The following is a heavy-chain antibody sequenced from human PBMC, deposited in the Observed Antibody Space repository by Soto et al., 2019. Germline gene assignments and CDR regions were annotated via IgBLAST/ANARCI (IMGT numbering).Heavy chain of an antibody. J-gene: IGHJ4*02. D-gene: IGHD2-15*01. CDR2: ISYDGSNK. Sequence: PGGSLRLSCAASGFTFSSYAMRWVRQAPGRGLEWVAVISYDGSNKYYADSVKGRFTISRDNSKSTLYLQMNSLRAEVTAVYYCARVPSSSGRAHFDYWGQGTRVTVSS. CDR1: GFTFSSYA. CDR3: ARVPSSSGRAHFDY. V-gene: IGHV3-30-3*01.